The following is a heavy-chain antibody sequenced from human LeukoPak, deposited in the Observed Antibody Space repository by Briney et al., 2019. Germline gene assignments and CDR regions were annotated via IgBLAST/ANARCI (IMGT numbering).Heavy chain of an antibody. CDR1: GGSISSGSYY. Sequence: SETLSLTCTVSGGSISSGSYYWSWIRQPAGKGLEWIGRIYTSGSTNYNPSLKSRVTISVDTSKNQFSLKLSSVTAADTAVYYCARHGALELGNAFHIWGQGTMVSVSS. CDR3: ARHGALELGNAFHI. CDR2: IYTSGST. V-gene: IGHV4-61*02. D-gene: IGHD1-7*01. J-gene: IGHJ3*02.